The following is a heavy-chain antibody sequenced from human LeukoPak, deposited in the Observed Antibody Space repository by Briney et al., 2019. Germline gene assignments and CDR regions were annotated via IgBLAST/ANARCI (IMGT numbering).Heavy chain of an antibody. Sequence: GGSLRLSCAASGFTLSNYGMHWVRQAPGEGLEWLAFMGYDGSNKYYADSVKGRFTISRDNSKSTVYLQMNSLRVEDAAVYYCSKDLTSDFGGDLDPWGQGTLVTVSS. D-gene: IGHD3-10*01. CDR2: MGYDGSNK. CDR3: SKDLTSDFGGDLDP. J-gene: IGHJ5*02. CDR1: GFTLSNYG. V-gene: IGHV3-30*02.